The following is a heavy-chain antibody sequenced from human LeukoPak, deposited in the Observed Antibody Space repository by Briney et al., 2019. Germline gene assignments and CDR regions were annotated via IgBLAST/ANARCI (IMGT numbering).Heavy chain of an antibody. Sequence: GGSLRPSCAASGFTFGSYAMSWVRQAPGKGLGWVSGIRDNGGSTYYAYSAKGRFFISSDKSKNTLYLQMNSLRAEDAVVHVCAKVLSVYGDLDYWGQGTLVTVSS. V-gene: IGHV3-23*01. J-gene: IGHJ4*02. CDR1: GFTFGSYA. D-gene: IGHD5/OR15-5a*01. CDR2: IRDNGGST. CDR3: AKVLSVYGDLDY.